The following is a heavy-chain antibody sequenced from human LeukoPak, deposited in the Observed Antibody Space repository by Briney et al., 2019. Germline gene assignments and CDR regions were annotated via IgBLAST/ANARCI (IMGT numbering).Heavy chain of an antibody. D-gene: IGHD6-13*01. Sequence: GGSLRLSCAASGFTFDDYAMHWVRQAPGKGLEWVSGISWNSGSIGYADSVKGRFTISRDNAKNSLYLQMNSLRAEDTALYYCAKDRSGGSSSWGGLDYWGQGTLVTVSS. CDR2: ISWNSGSI. V-gene: IGHV3-9*01. CDR1: GFTFDDYA. J-gene: IGHJ4*02. CDR3: AKDRSGGSSSWGGLDY.